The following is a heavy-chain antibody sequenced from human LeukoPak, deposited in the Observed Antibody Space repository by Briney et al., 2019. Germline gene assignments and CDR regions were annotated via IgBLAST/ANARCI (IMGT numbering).Heavy chain of an antibody. CDR3: ARKVAVAMDLDY. CDR1: GFTFKSYG. Sequence: GGSLRLSCAASGFTFKSYGMTWVRQVPGEGLEWVSSITGAGSSTKYADSVNGRFTISRDNSKNTVSLQMTGLRAEDTAVYYCARKVAVAMDLDYWGQGTLVTVSS. D-gene: IGHD5-18*01. CDR2: ITGAGSST. J-gene: IGHJ4*02. V-gene: IGHV3-23*01.